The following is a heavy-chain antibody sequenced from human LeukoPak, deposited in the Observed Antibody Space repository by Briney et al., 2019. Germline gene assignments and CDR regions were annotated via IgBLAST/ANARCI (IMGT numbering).Heavy chain of an antibody. J-gene: IGHJ5*02. Sequence: PGGSLRLSCAACGFTCTNSWMSCVRQAPGKGLEWVGRIKTKTHGGTTEYAAPVRGRFIISRNDSQQMLFLQMNSLKTEDTAVYYCITFLYDLVSHKRFDPWGQGTLVTVSS. CDR1: GFTCTNSW. CDR3: ITFLYDLVSHKRFDP. D-gene: IGHD5/OR15-5a*01. V-gene: IGHV3-15*01. CDR2: IKTKTHGGTT.